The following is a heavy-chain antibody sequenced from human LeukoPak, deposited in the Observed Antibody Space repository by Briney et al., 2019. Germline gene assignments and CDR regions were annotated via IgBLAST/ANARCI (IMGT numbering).Heavy chain of an antibody. CDR1: GYTFTSYD. CDR3: AREATGDYGDGNGYYYYMDV. V-gene: IGHV1-8*03. CDR2: MNPNSGNT. Sequence: GASVKVSCKASGYTFTSYDINWVRQATGQGLEWMGWMNPNSGNTGYAQKFQGRVTITRNTSISTAYMELSSLRSEDTAVYYCAREATGDYGDGNGYYYYMDVWGKGTTVTISS. J-gene: IGHJ6*03. D-gene: IGHD4-17*01.